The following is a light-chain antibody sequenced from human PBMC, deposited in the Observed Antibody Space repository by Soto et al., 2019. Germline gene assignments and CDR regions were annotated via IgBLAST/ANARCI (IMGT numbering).Light chain of an antibody. V-gene: IGLV2-14*01. CDR1: SSDVGGYNY. CDR3: SSYTSSSTL. J-gene: IGLJ1*01. Sequence: QSLLTHPASLSGSPGQSITISCTGTSSDVGGYNYVSWYQQHPGKAPKLMIYAVTDRPSGVSSRSSGSKSGNTASLTISGLQAEDEADYYCSSYTSSSTLFGTGTKVTVL. CDR2: AVT.